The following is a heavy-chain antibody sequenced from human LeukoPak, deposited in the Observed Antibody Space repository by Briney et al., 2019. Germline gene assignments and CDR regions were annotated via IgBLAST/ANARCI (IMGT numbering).Heavy chain of an antibody. J-gene: IGHJ6*03. D-gene: IGHD6-19*01. V-gene: IGHV4-39*01. Sequence: SETLSLTCTVSGGSISSSNYYWGWIRQPPGKGLEWIGSIYYSGSTYYNPSLKSRVTISVDTSKNQFSLKLSSVTAADTAVYYCARHYGSGWSPNYYYYYYMDVWGKGTTVTVSS. CDR3: ARHYGSGWSPNYYYYYYMDV. CDR1: GGSISSSNYY. CDR2: IYYSGST.